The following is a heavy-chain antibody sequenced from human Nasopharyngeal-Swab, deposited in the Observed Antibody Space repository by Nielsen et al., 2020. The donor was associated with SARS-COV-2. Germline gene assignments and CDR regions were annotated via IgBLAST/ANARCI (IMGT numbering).Heavy chain of an antibody. D-gene: IGHD3-3*01. Sequence: ASVKVSCKASGYTFTGYYMHWVRQAPGQGLEWMGRINPSGGSTSYAQKFQGRVTMTRDTSTSTVYMELSSLRSEDTAVYYCARDPSITIFGVVIMDYWGQGTLVTVSS. CDR1: GYTFTGYY. CDR2: INPSGGST. V-gene: IGHV1-46*01. J-gene: IGHJ4*02. CDR3: ARDPSITIFGVVIMDY.